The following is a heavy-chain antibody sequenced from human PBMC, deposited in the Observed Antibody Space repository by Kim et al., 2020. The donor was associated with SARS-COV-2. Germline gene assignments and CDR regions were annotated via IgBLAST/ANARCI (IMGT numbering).Heavy chain of an antibody. Sequence: SETLSLTCTVSGGSISSSSYYWGWIRQPPGKGLEWIGSIYYSGSTYYNPSLKSRVTISVDTSKNQFSLKLSSVTAADTAVYYCARQIQLWPSNYWGQGTLVIAS. CDR2: IYYSGST. J-gene: IGHJ4*02. V-gene: IGHV4-39*01. CDR3: ARQIQLWPSNY. D-gene: IGHD5-18*01. CDR1: GGSISSSSYY.